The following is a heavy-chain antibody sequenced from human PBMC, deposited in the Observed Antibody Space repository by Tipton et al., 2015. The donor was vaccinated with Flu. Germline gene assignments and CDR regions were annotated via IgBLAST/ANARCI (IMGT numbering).Heavy chain of an antibody. V-gene: IGHV4-39*07. CDR3: ARGRDDFWSGYSPFDY. Sequence: TLSLTCTVSGGSISSSTHYWGWIRQPPGKGLEWIGTIYSSGSTYYNPSLKSRVTITVDTSKNQFSLKMTSVTAADTAVYYCARGRDDFWSGYSPFDYWGQGTLVTVSS. CDR1: GGSISSSTHY. CDR2: IYSSGST. J-gene: IGHJ4*02. D-gene: IGHD3-3*01.